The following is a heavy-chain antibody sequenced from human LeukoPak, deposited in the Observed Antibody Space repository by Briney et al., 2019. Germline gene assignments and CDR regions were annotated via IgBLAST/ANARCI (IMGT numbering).Heavy chain of an antibody. Sequence: GGSLRLSCAASGFTFNRYSMNWVRQAPGKGLEWIPYISSSGTTIYYADSVQGRFIISRDNARNSLYLQMNSLRAEDTAVYYCARVGYSDFWSGYYWDYWGQGTLATVSS. J-gene: IGHJ4*02. D-gene: IGHD3-3*01. CDR2: ISSSGTTI. CDR3: ARVGYSDFWSGYYWDY. V-gene: IGHV3-48*01. CDR1: GFTFNRYS.